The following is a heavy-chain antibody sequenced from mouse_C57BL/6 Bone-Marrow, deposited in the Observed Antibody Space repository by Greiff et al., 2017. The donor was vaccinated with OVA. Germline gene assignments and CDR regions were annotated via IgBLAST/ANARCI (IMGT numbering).Heavy chain of an antibody. Sequence: EVKLVESGEGLVKPGGSLKLSCAASGFTFSSYAMSWVRQTPEKRLEWVAYISSGGDYIYYADTVKGRFTISRDNARNTLYLQMSSLKSEDTAMYYCTREYYGSSSPYYAMDYWGQGTSVTVSS. CDR2: ISSGGDYI. V-gene: IGHV5-9-1*02. CDR1: GFTFSSYA. J-gene: IGHJ4*01. D-gene: IGHD1-1*01. CDR3: TREYYGSSSPYYAMDY.